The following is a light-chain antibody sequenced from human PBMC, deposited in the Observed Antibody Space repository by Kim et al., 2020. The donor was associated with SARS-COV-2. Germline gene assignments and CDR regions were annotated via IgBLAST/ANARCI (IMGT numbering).Light chain of an antibody. Sequence: CVYPGERATLSCRASQSVNSNLAWYQQKPGQAPRLLIYGASTRATGVPARFTGSGSGTEFTLTISSLQSEDFAVYYCQEYDNWPVFGQGTKVDIK. CDR3: QEYDNWPV. V-gene: IGKV3-15*01. J-gene: IGKJ1*01. CDR1: QSVNSN. CDR2: GAS.